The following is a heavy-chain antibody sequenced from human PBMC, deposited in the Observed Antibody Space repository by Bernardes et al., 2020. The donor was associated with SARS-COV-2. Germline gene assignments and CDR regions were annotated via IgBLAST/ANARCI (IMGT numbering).Heavy chain of an antibody. V-gene: IGHV2-5*01. CDR2: IYWNDDK. D-gene: IGHD6-6*01. CDR1: GFSLSTSGVG. J-gene: IGHJ5*02. Sequence: SVPTLVKPTQTLTLTCTFSGFSLSTSGVGVGWIRQPPGKALEWLALIYWNDDKRYSPSLKSRLTITKDTSKNQVVLTMTNMDPVDTATYYCAHRIRGSSSSWLFDPWGQGTLVTVSS. CDR3: AHRIRGSSSSWLFDP.